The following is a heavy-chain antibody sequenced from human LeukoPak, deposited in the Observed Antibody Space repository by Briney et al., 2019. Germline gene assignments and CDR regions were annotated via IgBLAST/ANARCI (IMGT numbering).Heavy chain of an antibody. CDR3: ARGQLYYYDSSGYPISNYNWFDP. D-gene: IGHD3-22*01. J-gene: IGHJ5*02. V-gene: IGHV4-4*02. CDR2: IYHSGST. CDR1: GGSISSSNW. Sequence: PSGTLSLTCAVSGGSISSSNWWSWVRQPPGKGLEWIGEIYHSGSTNYNPSIKSRVTISVDKSNNHFSLKLSSVTAADTAVYYCARGQLYYYDSSGYPISNYNWFDPWGQGTLVTVSS.